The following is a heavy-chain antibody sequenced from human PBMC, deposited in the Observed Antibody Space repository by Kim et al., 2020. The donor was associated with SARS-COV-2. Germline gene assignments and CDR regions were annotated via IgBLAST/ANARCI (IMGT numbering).Heavy chain of an antibody. V-gene: IGHV1-69*01. CDR3: ARAVYGDYEEYFDY. J-gene: IGHJ4*02. Sequence: AQKCQGRVTITADESTSTAYMELSSLRSEDTAVYYCARAVYGDYEEYFDYWGQGTLVTVSS. D-gene: IGHD4-17*01.